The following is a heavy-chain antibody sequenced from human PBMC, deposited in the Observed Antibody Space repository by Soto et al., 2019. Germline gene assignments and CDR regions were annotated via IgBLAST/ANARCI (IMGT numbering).Heavy chain of an antibody. Sequence: XGSLRLPCAASGFSFTNFAMSWVRQAPGKGLEWVAGIGASGDITWYADSVKGRLSISRDNSKNTLYLQLNSLRFEDTAVYYCAKDDFTDRGDDYFDYWGPGTLVTVSS. CDR2: IGASGDIT. CDR3: AKDDFTDRGDDYFDY. D-gene: IGHD2-21*02. CDR1: GFSFTNFA. J-gene: IGHJ4*02. V-gene: IGHV3-23*01.